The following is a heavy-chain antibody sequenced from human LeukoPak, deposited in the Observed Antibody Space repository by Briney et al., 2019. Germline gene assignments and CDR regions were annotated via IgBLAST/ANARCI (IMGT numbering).Heavy chain of an antibody. CDR3: ARLDVEVGSGPFDY. CDR1: GGSISSSSYY. CDR2: IYYSGST. J-gene: IGHJ4*02. D-gene: IGHD2-15*01. V-gene: IGHV4-39*01. Sequence: PSETLSLTCTVSGGSISSSSYYWGWIRQPPGKGLEWIGSIYYSGSTYYNPSLKSRVTISVDTSKNQFSLKLSSVTAAGTAVYYCARLDVEVGSGPFDYWGQGTLVTVSS.